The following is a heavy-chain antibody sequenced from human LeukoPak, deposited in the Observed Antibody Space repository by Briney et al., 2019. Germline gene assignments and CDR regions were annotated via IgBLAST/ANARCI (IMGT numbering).Heavy chain of an antibody. Sequence: SETLSLTCTVSGGSISNYYWNWIRQAPGKGLEWIGYIYYTGSTNKSPSLKSRVTMSVDTSKNQFSLNLKSVTPEDTAVYYCARNLIPEQLVLNFWGQGILVTVSS. D-gene: IGHD6-13*01. J-gene: IGHJ4*02. CDR3: ARNLIPEQLVLNF. CDR2: IYYTGST. CDR1: GGSISNYY. V-gene: IGHV4-59*01.